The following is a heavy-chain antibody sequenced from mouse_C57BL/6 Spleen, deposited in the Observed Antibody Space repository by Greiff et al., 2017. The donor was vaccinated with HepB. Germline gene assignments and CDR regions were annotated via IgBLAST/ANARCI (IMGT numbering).Heavy chain of an antibody. J-gene: IGHJ3*01. CDR2: INPGSGGT. V-gene: IGHV1-54*01. CDR3: ARGDDGYVWFAY. Sequence: VQLQQSGAELVRPGTSVKVSCKASGYAFTNYLIEWVKQRPGQGLEWIGVINPGSGGTNYNEKFKGKATLTADKSSSTAYMQLSSLTSEDSAVYFCARGDDGYVWFAYWGQGTLVTVSA. D-gene: IGHD2-3*01. CDR1: GYAFTNYL.